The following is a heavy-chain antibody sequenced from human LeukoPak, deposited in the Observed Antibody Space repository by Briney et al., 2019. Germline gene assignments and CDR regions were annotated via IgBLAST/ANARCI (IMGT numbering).Heavy chain of an antibody. J-gene: IGHJ4*02. Sequence: GGSLRLSCAASAFTFENFAMHWVRRGPRKGLEWVSLISADGATTHYTDSVKGRFTVSRDNSKNSLFLQMNSLRTEDTAFYYCAKATGSGSFLVDYLGQGTLVTVSS. CDR2: ISADGATT. CDR3: AKATGSGSFLVDY. CDR1: AFTFENFA. V-gene: IGHV3-43*02. D-gene: IGHD3-10*01.